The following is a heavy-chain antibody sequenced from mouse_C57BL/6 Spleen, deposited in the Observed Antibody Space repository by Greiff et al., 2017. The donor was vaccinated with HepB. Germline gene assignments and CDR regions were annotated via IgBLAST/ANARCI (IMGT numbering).Heavy chain of an antibody. CDR1: GYTFTSYW. J-gene: IGHJ3*01. D-gene: IGHD4-1*01. Sequence: QVQLQQSGAELVKPGASVKLSCKASGYTFTSYWMQWVKQRPGQGLEWIGEIDPSDSYTNYNQKFKGKATLTVDTSSSTDYMQLSSLTSEDSAVYYCARLLGRAYWGQGTLVTVSA. CDR3: ARLLGRAY. CDR2: IDPSDSYT. V-gene: IGHV1-50*01.